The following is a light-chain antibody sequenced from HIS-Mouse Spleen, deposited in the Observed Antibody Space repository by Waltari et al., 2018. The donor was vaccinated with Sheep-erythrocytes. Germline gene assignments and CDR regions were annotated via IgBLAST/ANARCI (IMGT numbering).Light chain of an antibody. J-gene: IGLJ1*01. CDR3: CSYAGSYNHV. Sequence: QPALTQPRPVSGPPGQSVTIPCTGPSSGVGGHNHSSWYQPHPGKTPKLMLYDVSKRPSGVPDRFSGSKSGNTASLTISGLQAEDEADYYCCSYAGSYNHVFATGTKVTVL. CDR2: DVS. V-gene: IGLV2-11*01. CDR1: SSGVGGHNH.